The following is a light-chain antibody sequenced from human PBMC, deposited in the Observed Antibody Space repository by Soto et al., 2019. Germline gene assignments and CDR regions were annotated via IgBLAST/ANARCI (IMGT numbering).Light chain of an antibody. CDR1: SSNIGSNT. J-gene: IGLJ1*01. CDR3: GTWDDSLVSYV. V-gene: IGLV1-44*01. CDR2: RNN. Sequence: QSVLTQPPSASGTPGQRVTISYSGSSSNIGSNTVNWYQQLPGTAPKLLIYRNNQRPSGVPDRFSGSKSGTSASLAISGLRSDDEADYYCGTWDDSLVSYVFGTGTKLTVL.